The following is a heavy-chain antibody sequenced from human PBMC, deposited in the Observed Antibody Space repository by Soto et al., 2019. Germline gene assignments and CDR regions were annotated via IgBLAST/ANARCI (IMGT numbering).Heavy chain of an antibody. V-gene: IGHV4-30-4*01. J-gene: IGHJ4*02. CDR1: GGSISSGNYY. CDR2: IYYSGST. CDR3: ARGRTSSPTPGDY. D-gene: IGHD2-2*01. Sequence: PSETLSLTCTVSGGSISSGNYYWSWIRQPPGKGLEWIGYIYYSGSTYYNPSLESRITISVDTSKNQFSLKLSSVTAADTAVYYCARGRTSSPTPGDYWGQGTLVTVSS.